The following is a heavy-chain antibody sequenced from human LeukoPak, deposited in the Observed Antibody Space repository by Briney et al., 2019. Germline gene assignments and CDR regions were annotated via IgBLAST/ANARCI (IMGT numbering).Heavy chain of an antibody. CDR3: ARALGGYSGYDGAFDI. CDR2: IYHSGST. Sequence: PSETLSLTCTVSGGSISSSPYYWGWIRQPPGKGLEWIGEIYHSGSTNYNPSLKSRVTISVDKSKNQFSLKLSSVTAADTAVYYCARALGGYSGYDGAFDIWGQGTMVTVSS. D-gene: IGHD5-12*01. CDR1: GGSISSSPYY. V-gene: IGHV4-39*07. J-gene: IGHJ3*02.